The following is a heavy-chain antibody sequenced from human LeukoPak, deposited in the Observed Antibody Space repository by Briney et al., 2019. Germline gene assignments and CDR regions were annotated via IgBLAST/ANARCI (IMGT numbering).Heavy chain of an antibody. D-gene: IGHD2-15*01. CDR3: ARDSSDCSGGSCPRSALGH. J-gene: IGHJ4*02. CDR1: GFTFRSYN. CDR2: ISSSSSTM. Sequence: PGGSLRLSCAASGFTFRSYNMNWVRQAPGKGLEWVSFISSSSSTMYYAGSVRGRFTVSRDNAKSSLYLQMNSLRDDDTAVYYCARDSSDCSGGSCPRSALGHWGQGTLVTVSS. V-gene: IGHV3-48*02.